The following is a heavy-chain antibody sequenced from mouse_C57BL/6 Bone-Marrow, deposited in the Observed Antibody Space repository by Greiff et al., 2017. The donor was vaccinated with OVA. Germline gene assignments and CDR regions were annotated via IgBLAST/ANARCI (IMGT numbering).Heavy chain of an antibody. J-gene: IGHJ2*01. CDR2: IDPNSGGT. D-gene: IGHD1-1*01. Sequence: QVHVKQSGAELVKPGASVKLSCKASGYTFTSYWMHWVKQRPGRGLEWIGRIDPNSGGTKYNEKFKGKATLTVDKTSSTAYMQLSSLTSEDSAVYSCARSGATVVSTRYYFDYWGQGTTLTVSS. V-gene: IGHV1-72*01. CDR1: GYTFTSYW. CDR3: ARSGATVVSTRYYFDY.